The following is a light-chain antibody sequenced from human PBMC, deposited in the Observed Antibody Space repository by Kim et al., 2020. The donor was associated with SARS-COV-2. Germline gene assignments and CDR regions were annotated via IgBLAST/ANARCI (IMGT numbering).Light chain of an antibody. V-gene: IGKV3-20*01. CDR1: QSVGSKY. J-gene: IGKJ2*03. CDR2: GAF. Sequence: EIVLTQSPGTLSLSPGERATLSCRASQSVGSKYLAWYQQKAGQAPRLLIHGAFRRATGIPDRFSGSGSETDFSLTISRLEPGDCAVYYCQHYDNSPFSFGQGTKLEI. CDR3: QHYDNSPFS.